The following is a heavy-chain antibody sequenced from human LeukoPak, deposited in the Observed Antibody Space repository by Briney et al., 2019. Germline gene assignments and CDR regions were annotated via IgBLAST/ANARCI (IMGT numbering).Heavy chain of an antibody. J-gene: IGHJ6*03. CDR2: IYNSGST. Sequence: PSETLSLTCTVSGGSISSSSYYWSWIRQPPGKGLEWIGYIYNSGSTKYNPSLKSRVTISVDTSKNQFSLKLSSVTAADTAVYYCARDHESGDFYYYYYMDVWGKGTAVPVSS. CDR3: ARDHESGDFYYYYYMDV. CDR1: GGSISSSSYY. D-gene: IGHD2-8*02. V-gene: IGHV4-61*01.